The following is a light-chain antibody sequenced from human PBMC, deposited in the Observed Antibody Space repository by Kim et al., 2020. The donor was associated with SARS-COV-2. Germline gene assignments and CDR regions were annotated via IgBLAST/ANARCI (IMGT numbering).Light chain of an antibody. J-gene: IGLJ2*01. V-gene: IGLV3-9*01. Sequence: GALGPTARITCGGNNIGSKNVHWYQQKPGQAPVLVIYRDSNRPSGIPERFSGSNSGNTATLTISRAQAGDEADYYCQVWDSSTVVFGGGTQLTVL. CDR1: NIGSKN. CDR2: RDS. CDR3: QVWDSSTVV.